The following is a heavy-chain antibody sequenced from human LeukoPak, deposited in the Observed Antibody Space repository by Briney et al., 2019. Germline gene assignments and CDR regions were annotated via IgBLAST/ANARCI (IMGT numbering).Heavy chain of an antibody. D-gene: IGHD3-22*01. V-gene: IGHV3-30*18. Sequence: PGRSLRLSCAASGFTFSNYGTHWVRQAPGKGLEWVAIISYDGSNKYYADSVKGRFTISRDNSKNTLYLQMNSLRAEDTAVYYCAKAISSGYYRYNWGQGTLVTVSS. CDR1: GFTFSNYG. CDR3: AKAISSGYYRYN. J-gene: IGHJ4*02. CDR2: ISYDGSNK.